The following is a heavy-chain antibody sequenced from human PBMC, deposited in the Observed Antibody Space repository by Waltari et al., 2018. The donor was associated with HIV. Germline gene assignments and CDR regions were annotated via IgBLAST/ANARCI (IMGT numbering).Heavy chain of an antibody. V-gene: IGHV3-33*01. CDR2: IWYDGSNK. D-gene: IGHD6-6*01. Sequence: QVQLVESGGGVVQPGRSLRLSCAASGFTFSSYGMHWVRQAPGKGLEWVAVIWYDGSNKYYADSVKGRFTISRDNSKNTLYLQMNSLRAEDTAVYYCARVAGAARRGGMDVWGQGTTVTVSS. J-gene: IGHJ6*02. CDR1: GFTFSSYG. CDR3: ARVAGAARRGGMDV.